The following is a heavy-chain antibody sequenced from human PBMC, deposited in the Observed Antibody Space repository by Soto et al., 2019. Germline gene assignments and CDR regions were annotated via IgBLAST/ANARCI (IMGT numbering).Heavy chain of an antibody. V-gene: IGHV4-59*01. CDR2: IYYSGST. CDR1: GGSISSYY. J-gene: IGHJ4*02. D-gene: IGHD5-12*01. Sequence: QVQLQESGPGLVKPSETLSLTCTVSGGSISSYYWSWIQQPPGKGLEWIGYIYYSGSTNYNPSLKSRVTISVDTSKNQFSLKLSSVTAADTAVYYCARGGATDFDYWGQGTLVTVSS. CDR3: ARGGATDFDY.